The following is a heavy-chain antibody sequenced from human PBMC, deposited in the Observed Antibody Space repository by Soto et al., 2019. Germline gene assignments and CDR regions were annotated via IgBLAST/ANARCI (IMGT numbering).Heavy chain of an antibody. D-gene: IGHD3-22*01. CDR2: IKSKTDGGTT. V-gene: IGHV3-15*01. Sequence: GGSLRLSCAASGFNFRNAWMSWVRQAPGRGLEWVGRIKSKTDGGTTDYAAPVKGRFTISRDDSKNTLYLQTNSLKTEDTAVYYCTTDARIVVVTYDGFDIWGQGTMVTVSS. J-gene: IGHJ3*02. CDR1: GFNFRNAW. CDR3: TTDARIVVVTYDGFDI.